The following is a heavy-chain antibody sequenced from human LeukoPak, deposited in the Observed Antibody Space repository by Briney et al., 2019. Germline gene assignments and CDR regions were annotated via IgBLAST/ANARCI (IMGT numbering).Heavy chain of an antibody. J-gene: IGHJ6*03. CDR1: GGSFSGYY. Sequence: SETLSLTCAVYGGSFSGYYWSWIRQPPGKGLEWIGEINHSGSTNYNQSLKSRVTISVDTSKNQFSLKLSSVTAADTAVYYCARGYCSGGSCYSYYYYNYMDVWGKGTTVTVSS. D-gene: IGHD2-15*01. CDR2: INHSGST. V-gene: IGHV4-34*01. CDR3: ARGYCSGGSCYSYYYYNYMDV.